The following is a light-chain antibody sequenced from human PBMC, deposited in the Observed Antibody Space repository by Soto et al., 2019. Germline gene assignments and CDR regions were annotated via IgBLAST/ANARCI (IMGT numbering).Light chain of an antibody. CDR2: GAS. V-gene: IGKV1-39*01. CDR1: QSISYY. J-gene: IGKJ1*01. CDR3: QQSYTTPWT. Sequence: DIQMTQSPSSLSASVGDRVSITCRAGQSISYYLNRFQQKPGKAPNLLIYGASTLHIGVPSRFSGSGSGTNFTLTINSLQPEDFAAYYCQQSYTTPWTFGLGTKVDVK.